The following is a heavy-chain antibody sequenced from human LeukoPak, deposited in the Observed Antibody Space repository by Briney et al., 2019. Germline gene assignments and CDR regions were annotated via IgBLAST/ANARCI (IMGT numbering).Heavy chain of an antibody. V-gene: IGHV1-69*05. Sequence: ASVKVSCKASGGTFSSYAISWVRQAPGQGLEWMGGIIPIFGTANYAQKFQGRVTITTDESTSTAYIELSSLRSEDTAVYYCARMSVRGVIDGWAYPQHNAFDIWGQGTMVTVSS. D-gene: IGHD3-10*01. CDR2: IIPIFGTA. CDR3: ARMSVRGVIDGWAYPQHNAFDI. J-gene: IGHJ3*02. CDR1: GGTFSSYA.